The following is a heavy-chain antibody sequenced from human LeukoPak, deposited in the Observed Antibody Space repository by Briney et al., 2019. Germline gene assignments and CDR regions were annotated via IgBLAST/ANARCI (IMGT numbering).Heavy chain of an antibody. V-gene: IGHV1-2*06. D-gene: IGHD6-19*01. CDR3: ARDESSGWYAIDY. CDR1: GYTFTSYD. J-gene: IGHJ4*02. Sequence: ASVKVSCKASGYTFTSYDINWVRQATGQGLEWMGRINPNSGGTNYAQKFQGRVTMTRDTSISTAYMELSRLRSDDTAVYYCARDESSGWYAIDYWGQGTLVTVSS. CDR2: INPNSGGT.